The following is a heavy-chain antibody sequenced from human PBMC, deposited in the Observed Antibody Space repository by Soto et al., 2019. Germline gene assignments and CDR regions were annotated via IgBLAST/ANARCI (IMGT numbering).Heavy chain of an antibody. CDR2: IIPIFGTA. V-gene: IGHV1-69*13. Sequence: SVKVSCKASGGTFSSYAISWVRQAPGQGLEWMGGIIPIFGTANYAQKFQGRVTITADESTSTAYMELSSLRSEDTAVYYCARDYGGNSVYDYWGQGTLVTVSS. J-gene: IGHJ4*02. CDR3: ARDYGGNSVYDY. D-gene: IGHD2-21*02. CDR1: GGTFSSYA.